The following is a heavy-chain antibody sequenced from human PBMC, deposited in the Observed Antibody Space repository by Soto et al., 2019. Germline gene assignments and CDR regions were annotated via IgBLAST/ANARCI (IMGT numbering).Heavy chain of an antibody. Sequence: GGSLRLSCAASGFTFSSYAMSWVRQAPGKGLEWVSAISGSGGSTYYADSVKGRFTISRDNSKNTLYLQMNSLRAEDTAVYYCAKDLFRDYYDSSGYSPFDYWGQGTLVTVS. D-gene: IGHD3-22*01. CDR2: ISGSGGST. J-gene: IGHJ4*02. V-gene: IGHV3-23*01. CDR1: GFTFSSYA. CDR3: AKDLFRDYYDSSGYSPFDY.